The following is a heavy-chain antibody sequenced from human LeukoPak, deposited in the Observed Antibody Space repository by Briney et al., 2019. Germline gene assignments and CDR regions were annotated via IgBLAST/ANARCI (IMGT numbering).Heavy chain of an antibody. Sequence: GSLRLSCAASGFTFSSYGMHWVRQAPGKGLDWVAIIWYDGSNKYYADSVKGRFIISKDNSKNTLYLQMNSLRAEDTAVYYCATHHSTKGFDYWGQGTLVTVSS. CDR2: IWYDGSNK. D-gene: IGHD2-15*01. J-gene: IGHJ4*02. CDR3: ATHHSTKGFDY. V-gene: IGHV3-33*08. CDR1: GFTFSSYG.